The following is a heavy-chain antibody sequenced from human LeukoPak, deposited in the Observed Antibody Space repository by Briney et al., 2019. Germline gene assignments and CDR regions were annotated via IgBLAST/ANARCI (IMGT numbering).Heavy chain of an antibody. CDR2: IGGGGPTT. D-gene: IGHD4-23*01. CDR3: ARDTLTTVVPRDYYYMDV. CDR1: GFTFSTYA. J-gene: IGHJ6*03. Sequence: GGSLRLSCAASGFTFSTYAMNWVRQAPAKGLEWVSTIGGGGPTTDYADSVKDRFTISRDNSKNTLYLQMNSLRAEDTAVYYCARDTLTTVVPRDYYYMDVWGKGTTVTVSS. V-gene: IGHV3-23*01.